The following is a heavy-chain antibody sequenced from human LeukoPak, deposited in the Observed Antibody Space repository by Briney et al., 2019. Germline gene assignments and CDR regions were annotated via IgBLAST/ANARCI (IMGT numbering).Heavy chain of an antibody. V-gene: IGHV3-23*01. CDR2: ISGSGGST. J-gene: IGHJ6*03. CDR3: ARHDTTHYYYYMDV. CDR1: GFTFSSYA. D-gene: IGHD1-26*01. Sequence: PGGSLRLSCAASGFTFSSYAMSWVRQAPGKGLEWVSAISGSGGSTYYADSVKGRFTISRDNSKNTLYLQMNSLRAEDTAVYYCARHDTTHYYYYMDVWGKGTTVTISS.